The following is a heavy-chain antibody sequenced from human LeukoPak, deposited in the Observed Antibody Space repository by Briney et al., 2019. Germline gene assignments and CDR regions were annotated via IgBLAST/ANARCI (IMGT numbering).Heavy chain of an antibody. CDR3: SRDLRGRDDY. J-gene: IGHJ4*02. V-gene: IGHV3-74*01. CDR2: INTGGSTT. Sequence: PGGSLRLSCAASGFTFSSYWMHWVRHAPGKGLVWVSRINTGGSTTDYADSVKGRFTISRDNAKNTLYLQMNSLRAEDTAVYYCSRDLRGRDDYWGQGILVIVSS. CDR1: GFTFSSYW. D-gene: IGHD5-24*01.